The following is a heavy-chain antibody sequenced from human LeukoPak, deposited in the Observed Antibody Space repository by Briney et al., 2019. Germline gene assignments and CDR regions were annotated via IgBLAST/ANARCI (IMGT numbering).Heavy chain of an antibody. V-gene: IGHV1-2*02. D-gene: IGHD2-2*01. Sequence: ASVKVSCKASGYTFTGYYMHWVRQAPGQGLEWMGWINPNSGGTNYAQKFQGRVTMTRDTSISTAYMELTSLTSDDTAVYYCARDDIVVVPAADYYFDYWGQGTLVTVSS. CDR2: INPNSGGT. CDR1: GYTFTGYY. CDR3: ARDDIVVVPAADYYFDY. J-gene: IGHJ4*02.